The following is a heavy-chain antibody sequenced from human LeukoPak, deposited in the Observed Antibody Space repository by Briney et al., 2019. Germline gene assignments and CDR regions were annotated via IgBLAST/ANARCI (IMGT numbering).Heavy chain of an antibody. Sequence: ASVKVSSKASGYIFISHYIHWVRQAPGQGLEWMGIFNPSDGATTYSQKFQARVTMTRDTSTSTVYMEVSGLRSEDTAVYYCARISSAYYRDAFDIWGQGTLVTVSS. CDR1: GYIFISHY. CDR2: FNPSDGAT. J-gene: IGHJ3*02. D-gene: IGHD3-22*01. V-gene: IGHV1-46*01. CDR3: ARISSAYYRDAFDI.